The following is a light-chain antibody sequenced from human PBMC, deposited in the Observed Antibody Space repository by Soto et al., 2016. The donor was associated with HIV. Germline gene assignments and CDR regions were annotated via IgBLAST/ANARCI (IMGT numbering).Light chain of an antibody. V-gene: IGKV2-30*02. CDR1: QSLVHSDGNTY. CDR3: MQALQTPRT. Sequence: DVVMTQSPLSLPVTLGQPASISCRSSQSLVHSDGNTYLNWFQQRPGQSPRRLIYKVSNRDSGVPDRFSGSGSGTDFTLNISRVEAEDAGIYYCMQALQTPRTFGQGTKLEIK. CDR2: KVS. J-gene: IGKJ1*01.